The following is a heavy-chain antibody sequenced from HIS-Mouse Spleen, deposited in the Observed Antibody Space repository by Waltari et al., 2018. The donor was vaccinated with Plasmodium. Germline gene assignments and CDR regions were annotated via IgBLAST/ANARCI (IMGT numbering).Heavy chain of an antibody. CDR1: GFTFRSYD. CDR2: IGTAGDT. D-gene: IGHD1-1*01. CDR3: ARGRWNHAFDI. V-gene: IGHV3-13*01. Sequence: EVQLVESGGGLVKPGGALRLSCAASGFTFRSYDMHWVRHATGKGLEWVSAIGTAGDTYYPGSVKGRFTISRENAKNSLYLQMNSLRAGDTAVYYCARGRWNHAFDIWGQGTMVTVSS. J-gene: IGHJ3*02.